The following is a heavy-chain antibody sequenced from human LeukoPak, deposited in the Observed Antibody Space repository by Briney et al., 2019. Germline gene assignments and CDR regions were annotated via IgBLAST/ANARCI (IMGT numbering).Heavy chain of an antibody. J-gene: IGHJ4*02. Sequence: GASLKESCQQSGYTYTNYGINWVRQTPGQGLEWMGWISGYNGNINYAQKVQDRVTMTTDTSTSTAYMELRSLRSGDTAVYYCARDHYDRSGYSDYWGQGTLVTVSS. CDR2: ISGYNGNI. V-gene: IGHV1-18*01. D-gene: IGHD3-22*01. CDR3: ARDHYDRSGYSDY. CDR1: GYTYTNYG.